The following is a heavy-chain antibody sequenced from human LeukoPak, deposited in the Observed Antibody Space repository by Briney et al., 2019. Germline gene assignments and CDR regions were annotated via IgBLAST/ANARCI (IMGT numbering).Heavy chain of an antibody. CDR3: ARDHYGSGSYKSYFDS. D-gene: IGHD3-10*01. V-gene: IGHV4-4*07. Sequence: SETLSLTCAVSGGSISTYYWSWLRQPAGKGLEWIGRLYSSGSTKYNPSLKSRVTISVGDSNNQFTLKLTSVTAADTAAYYCARDHYGSGSYKSYFDSWGQGIRVTVSS. CDR2: LYSSGST. CDR1: GGSISTYY. J-gene: IGHJ5*01.